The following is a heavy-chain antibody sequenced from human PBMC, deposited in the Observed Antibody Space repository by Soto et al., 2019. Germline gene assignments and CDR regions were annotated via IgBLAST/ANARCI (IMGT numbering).Heavy chain of an antibody. V-gene: IGHV3-21*01. Sequence: GGSLRLSCAASGFTFSSYSMNWVRQAPGKGLEWVSSISSSSSYIYYADSVKGRFTISRDNAKNSLYLQMNSLRAEDTAVYYCARDPPRGWYESDDAFDIWGQGTMVTVSS. D-gene: IGHD6-19*01. J-gene: IGHJ3*02. CDR3: ARDPPRGWYESDDAFDI. CDR1: GFTFSSYS. CDR2: ISSSSSYI.